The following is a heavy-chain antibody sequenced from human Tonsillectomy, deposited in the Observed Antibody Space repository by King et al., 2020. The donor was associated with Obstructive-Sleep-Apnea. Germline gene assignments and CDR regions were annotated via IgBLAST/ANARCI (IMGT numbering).Heavy chain of an antibody. Sequence: VQLVESGGGLVQPGGSLRLSCAASGFTVSSNDLSWFRQAPGKGLEWGAVIYSGGRTYYADSVKGRFIISRDNSKNTRYLQMDSLRAEDTAVYYCARDVQIAARGNWGQGTLVTVSS. V-gene: IGHV3-66*01. CDR3: ARDVQIAARGN. CDR1: GFTVSSND. D-gene: IGHD6-6*01. CDR2: IYSGGRT. J-gene: IGHJ4*02.